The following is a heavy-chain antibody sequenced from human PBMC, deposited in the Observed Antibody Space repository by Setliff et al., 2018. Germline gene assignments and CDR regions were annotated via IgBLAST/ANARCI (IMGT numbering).Heavy chain of an antibody. CDR3: RFWSGYYKNDY. CDR2: ISADDVSI. D-gene: IGHD3-3*01. Sequence: PGGSLRLSCAASGFTFNDHYMSWIRQTPGKGLEWLCYISADDVSILYADSVKGRFSVSRDNAKNSVYLEMNSLRVEDTAVYYCRFWSGYYKNDYWGQGTLVTVSS. CDR1: GFTFNDHY. V-gene: IGHV3-11*04. J-gene: IGHJ4*02.